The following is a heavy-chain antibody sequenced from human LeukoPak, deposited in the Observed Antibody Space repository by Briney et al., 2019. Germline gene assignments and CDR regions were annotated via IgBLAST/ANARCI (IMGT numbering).Heavy chain of an antibody. D-gene: IGHD3-9*01. Sequence: EALKISCKGFGYSHTSYWLGWLRPMPGKGLDWMGSLYSPSFQGQVTISAAKSINTAYLQWSSLKASDTAMYDCARHETHIYDIWTGPFDYWGQGTLVTVSS. J-gene: IGHJ4*02. CDR3: ARHETHIYDIWTGPFDY. V-gene: IGHV5-51*01. CDR2: LY. CDR1: GYSHTSYW.